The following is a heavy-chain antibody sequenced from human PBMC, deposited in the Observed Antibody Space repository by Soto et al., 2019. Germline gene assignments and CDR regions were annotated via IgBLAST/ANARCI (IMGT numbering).Heavy chain of an antibody. CDR1: GGNISSSSYY. V-gene: IGHV4-39*01. J-gene: IGHJ4*02. Sequence: PSXIQALTCPDSGGNISSSSYYWGWMRQPPGKGLEWIGSIYYTGITHYNPSLKSRATISIDTSKNQFSLNLNSVTATDTAVYYCARPARQDTGAGNYWGQGTRVT. CDR3: ARPARQDTGAGNY. D-gene: IGHD6-19*01. CDR2: IYYTGIT.